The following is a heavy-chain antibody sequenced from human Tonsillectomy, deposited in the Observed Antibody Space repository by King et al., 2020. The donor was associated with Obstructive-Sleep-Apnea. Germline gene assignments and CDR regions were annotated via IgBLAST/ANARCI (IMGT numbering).Heavy chain of an antibody. CDR1: GGSISSYY. D-gene: IGHD1-26*01. CDR3: AREGGLGSYYLDY. V-gene: IGHV4-59*01. J-gene: IGHJ4*02. CDR2: IYYSGST. Sequence: QVQLQESGPGLVKPSETLSLTCTVSGGSISSYYWSWIRQPPGKGLEWIGYIYYSGSTNYNPSLRSRVTISVDTSKNQFSLKLSSVTAADTAVYYCAREGGLGSYYLDYWGQGTLVTVSS.